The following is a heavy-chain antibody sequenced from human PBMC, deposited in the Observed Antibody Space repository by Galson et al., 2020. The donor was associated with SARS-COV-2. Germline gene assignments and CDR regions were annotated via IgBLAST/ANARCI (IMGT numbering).Heavy chain of an antibody. CDR2: ISYDGSTK. J-gene: IGHJ4*02. Sequence: GGSLRLSCAVSGFTFNIYGMHWVRQAPGKGLEWLTFISYDGSTKYYADSVKGRFAVSRDNSNNTLYLQMSSLRAEDTAVYYCARGYGDYFPDHWGQGTLVTVSS. CDR3: ARGYGDYFPDH. V-gene: IGHV3-30*05. D-gene: IGHD4-17*01. CDR1: GFTFNIYG.